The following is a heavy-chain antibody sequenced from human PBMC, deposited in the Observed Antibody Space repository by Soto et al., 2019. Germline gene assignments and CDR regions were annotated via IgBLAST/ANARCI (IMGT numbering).Heavy chain of an antibody. V-gene: IGHV5-10-1*01. J-gene: IGHJ4*02. CDR3: ASQPAGTAAAAFYYFDY. Sequence: GESMKISCKCSGYSFTRYWNRWVREMPGGGLEWMGRIEPSDSYTNYRPSFQGHVTISADKSISTAYLQWSSLKASDTAMYYCASQPAGTAAAAFYYFDYWGQGTRVTVSS. CDR1: GYSFTRYW. CDR2: IEPSDSYT. D-gene: IGHD6-13*01.